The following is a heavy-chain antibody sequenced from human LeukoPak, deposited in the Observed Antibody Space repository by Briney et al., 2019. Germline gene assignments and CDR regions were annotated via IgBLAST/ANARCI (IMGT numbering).Heavy chain of an antibody. CDR2: IYSGGNT. D-gene: IGHD3-22*01. CDR3: ARVLSGSWDWFDP. Sequence: GGSLRLSCAAFGFSVSNNYMSWVRQAPGKGLEWVSVIYSGGNTYYGDSVKGRFTISRDNAMNTVYLQMNSLRAEDTAVYYCARVLSGSWDWFDPWGQGTLVTVSS. CDR1: GFSVSNNY. V-gene: IGHV3-53*01. J-gene: IGHJ5*02.